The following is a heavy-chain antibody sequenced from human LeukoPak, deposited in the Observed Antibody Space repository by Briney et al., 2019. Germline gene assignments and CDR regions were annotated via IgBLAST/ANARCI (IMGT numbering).Heavy chain of an antibody. J-gene: IGHJ4*02. CDR3: VKVASVTTFGGTIDY. Sequence: GGSLRLSCSASGFTFSSYAMHWVRQAPGKGLEYVSAISSDGGRTYYADSVKGRFTISRDNSKNTLYLQMSSLRAEDTAVYYCVKVASVTTFGGTIDYWGQGTLVTV. D-gene: IGHD3-16*01. CDR1: GFTFSSYA. CDR2: ISSDGGRT. V-gene: IGHV3-64D*09.